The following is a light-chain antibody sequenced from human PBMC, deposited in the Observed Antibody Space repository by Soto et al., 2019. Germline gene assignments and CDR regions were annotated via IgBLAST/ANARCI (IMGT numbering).Light chain of an antibody. V-gene: IGKV1-5*01. J-gene: IGKJ4*01. Sequence: DIQMTQSPSTLSASVGDRVTITCRASQNINTWLAWYQQKPGKAPTLLISAASTLQSGVPSRFSGSGKGTHFTLSISDLRPEDFATYYCQQTYAAPLTFGGGTRVEI. CDR2: AAS. CDR3: QQTYAAPLT. CDR1: QNINTW.